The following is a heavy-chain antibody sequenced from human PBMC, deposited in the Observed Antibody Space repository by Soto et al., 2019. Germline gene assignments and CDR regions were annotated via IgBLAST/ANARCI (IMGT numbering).Heavy chain of an antibody. D-gene: IGHD2-2*01. CDR2: MNPNSGNT. CDR1: GYTFTSYD. J-gene: IGHJ4*02. V-gene: IGHV1-8*01. Sequence: ASVKVSCKASGYTFTSYDINWVRQATGQGLEWMGWMNPNSGNTGYAQKFQGRVTMTRNTPISTAYMELSSLRSEDTAVYYCARVPVRLDCSSTSCPLDYWGQGTLVTVSS. CDR3: ARVPVRLDCSSTSCPLDY.